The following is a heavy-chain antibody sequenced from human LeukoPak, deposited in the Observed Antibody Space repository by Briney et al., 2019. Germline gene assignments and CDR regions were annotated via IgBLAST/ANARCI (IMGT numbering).Heavy chain of an antibody. J-gene: IGHJ5*02. Sequence: SETLSLTCTVSGGSISSSSYYWVWIRQPPGKGLDWIGSIYYSGSTYYNPSLKSRVTISVDTSKNQFSLKLSSVTAADTAVYYCARLYSDGSGSYYNRGNNWFDPWGQGTLVTVSS. V-gene: IGHV4-39*01. CDR1: GGSISSSSYY. D-gene: IGHD3-10*01. CDR2: IYYSGST. CDR3: ARLYSDGSGSYYNRGNNWFDP.